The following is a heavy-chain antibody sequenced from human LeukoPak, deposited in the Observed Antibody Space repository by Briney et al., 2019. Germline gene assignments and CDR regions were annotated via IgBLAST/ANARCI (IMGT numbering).Heavy chain of an antibody. D-gene: IGHD2-8*02. V-gene: IGHV3-74*01. Sequence: GGSLRLSCAASGFTFSSYWMHWVRQVPGKGLVWVSRITSEGSSTSYADSVKGRFTISRDNAKNTLYLQMNSLRAGDTAVYYCARLPTGGYYFDYWGQGILVTVSS. CDR1: GFTFSSYW. CDR2: ITSEGSST. CDR3: ARLPTGGYYFDY. J-gene: IGHJ4*02.